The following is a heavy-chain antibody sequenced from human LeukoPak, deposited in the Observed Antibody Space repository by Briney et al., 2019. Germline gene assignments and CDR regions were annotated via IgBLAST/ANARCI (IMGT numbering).Heavy chain of an antibody. Sequence: ASVKVSCKASGYTFTSYGVSWVRQAPAQGLEWMGWISTYDGNTNYAQKFQGRVNMTTDTSTSTAYMELGSLRSDDTAVYYCARDQGYYFDYWGQGTLVAVSS. CDR3: ARDQGYYFDY. CDR2: ISTYDGNT. J-gene: IGHJ4*02. V-gene: IGHV1-18*01. CDR1: GYTFTSYG.